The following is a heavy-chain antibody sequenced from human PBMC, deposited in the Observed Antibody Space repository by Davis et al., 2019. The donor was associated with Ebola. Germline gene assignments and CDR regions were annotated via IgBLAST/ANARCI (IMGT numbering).Heavy chain of an antibody. Sequence: PGGSLRLSCAASGFTFSSYAMHWVRQAPGKGLEWVAVISYDGSNKYYADSVKGRFTISRDNSKNTLYLQMNSLRAEDTAVYYCARGNVRPIFGVVATWPWAPPETGLFDYWGQGTLVTVSS. CDR1: GFTFSSYA. V-gene: IGHV3-30-3*01. CDR2: ISYDGSNK. D-gene: IGHD3-3*01. J-gene: IGHJ4*02. CDR3: ARGNVRPIFGVVATWPWAPPETGLFDY.